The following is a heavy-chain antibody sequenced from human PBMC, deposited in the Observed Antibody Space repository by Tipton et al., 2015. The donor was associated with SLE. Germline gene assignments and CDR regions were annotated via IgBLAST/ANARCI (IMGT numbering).Heavy chain of an antibody. D-gene: IGHD6-19*01. J-gene: IGHJ4*02. Sequence: TLSLTCTVSVGSFSNYYWSWFRQPPVEGLEWIGYIYSSGTTNYNPSLKSRVTISVDTSNNQFSLKLTSVTAADTAVYYCASFLWYSSGSFEDWGQGALVTVSS. CDR2: IYSSGTT. V-gene: IGHV4-4*08. CDR1: VGSFSNYY. CDR3: ASFLWYSSGSFED.